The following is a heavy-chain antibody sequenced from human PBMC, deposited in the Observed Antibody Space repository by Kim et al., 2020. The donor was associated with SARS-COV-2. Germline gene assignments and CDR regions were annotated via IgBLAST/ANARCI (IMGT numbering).Heavy chain of an antibody. CDR3: ARDLGISGTDF. Sequence: SETLSLTCSVSGASINTFYWSWLRQAPGKGLEWIGYVFQSGRTKYNPSLKSRVTISLDTTKNQVSLKLKSVNAADTAIYFCARDLGISGTDF. V-gene: IGHV4-59*13. CDR1: GASINTFY. CDR2: VFQSGRT. D-gene: IGHD1-26*01. J-gene: IGHJ1*01.